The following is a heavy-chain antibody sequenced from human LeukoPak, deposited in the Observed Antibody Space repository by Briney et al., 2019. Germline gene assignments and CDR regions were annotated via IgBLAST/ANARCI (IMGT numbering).Heavy chain of an antibody. Sequence: ASVKVSCKASGYTFTGYYMHWVRQAPGQGLEWMGWINPNSGGTNYAQKFQGRVTMTRDTSTSTVYMELSSLRSEDTAVYSCARATVTTRVSDYWGQGTLVTVSS. CDR1: GYTFTGYY. CDR2: INPNSGGT. D-gene: IGHD4-17*01. CDR3: ARATVTTRVSDY. J-gene: IGHJ4*02. V-gene: IGHV1-2*02.